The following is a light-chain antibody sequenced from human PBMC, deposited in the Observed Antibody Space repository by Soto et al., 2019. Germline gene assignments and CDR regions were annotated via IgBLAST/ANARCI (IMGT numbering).Light chain of an antibody. Sequence: IVLTQSPGTLSLSPGDRATLSCRASQSVSSNYLGWYQQKPGQAPRLLLYGASSRAIGIPDRFSGSGSGTDFTLTIGRLEPEDFAVYYCQQYDTSPPLTFGGGTKVEIK. V-gene: IGKV3-20*01. CDR3: QQYDTSPPLT. CDR1: QSVSSNY. J-gene: IGKJ4*01. CDR2: GAS.